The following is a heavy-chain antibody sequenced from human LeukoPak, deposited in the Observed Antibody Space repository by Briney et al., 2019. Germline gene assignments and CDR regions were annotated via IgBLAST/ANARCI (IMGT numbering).Heavy chain of an antibody. CDR1: GFTFSSYS. CDR2: ISSSSSYI. Sequence: GGSLRLSCAASGFTFSSYSMTWVRQAPGKGLEWVSSISSSSSYIYYADSVKGRFTISRDNAKNSLYLQMNSLRAEDTAVYYCAISPSGWLYDAFDIWGQETMVTVSS. CDR3: AISPSGWLYDAFDI. V-gene: IGHV3-21*01. J-gene: IGHJ3*02. D-gene: IGHD3-22*01.